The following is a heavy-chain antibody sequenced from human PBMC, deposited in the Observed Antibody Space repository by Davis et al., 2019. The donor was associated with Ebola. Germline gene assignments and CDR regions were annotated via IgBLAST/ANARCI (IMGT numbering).Heavy chain of an antibody. J-gene: IGHJ4*02. CDR1: GDSVSRKSGA. D-gene: IGHD6-13*01. Sequence: SQTLPLTCAISGDSVSRKSGAWSWIRQSPSRGLEWLGRTYYRSKWYNDYAVAVKSRITINADTSKNQFSLQLNSVTPEDTAVYYCAREGVAAVGTPFDYWGQGTLVIVSS. CDR3: AREGVAAVGTPFDY. CDR2: TYYRSKWYN. V-gene: IGHV6-1*01.